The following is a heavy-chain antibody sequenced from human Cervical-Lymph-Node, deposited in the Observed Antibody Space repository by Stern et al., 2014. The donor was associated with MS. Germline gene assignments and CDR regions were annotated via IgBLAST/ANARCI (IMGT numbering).Heavy chain of an antibody. CDR2: IIPIFGTA. Sequence: QVQLVQSGAEVKKPGSSVKVSCKASGGTFSSYAISWVRQAPGQGLEWMGGIIPIFGTANYAQKFQGRVTITADESTSTAYMELSSLRSEDTAVYYCARGRGPYYDSSGNAFDIWGQGTMVTVSS. CDR3: ARGRGPYYDSSGNAFDI. CDR1: GGTFSSYA. D-gene: IGHD3-22*01. J-gene: IGHJ3*02. V-gene: IGHV1-69*01.